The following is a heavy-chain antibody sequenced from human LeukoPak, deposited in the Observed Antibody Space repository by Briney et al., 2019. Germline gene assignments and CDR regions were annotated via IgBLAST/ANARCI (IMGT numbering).Heavy chain of an antibody. J-gene: IGHJ4*02. Sequence: GRSLRLSCAASGFTFSSYAMHWVRQAPGKGLEWVAVISYDGSNKYYADSVKGRFTISRDNSKNTLYLQMNSLRAEDTAVYYCARSHLSGYFDWLLVYYWGQGTLVTVSS. CDR3: ARSHLSGYFDWLLVYY. CDR2: ISYDGSNK. V-gene: IGHV3-30-3*01. D-gene: IGHD3-9*01. CDR1: GFTFSSYA.